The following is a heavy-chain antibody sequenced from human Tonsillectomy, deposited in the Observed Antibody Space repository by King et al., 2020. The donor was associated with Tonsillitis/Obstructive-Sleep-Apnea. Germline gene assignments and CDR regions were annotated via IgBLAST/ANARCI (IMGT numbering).Heavy chain of an antibody. V-gene: IGHV1-24*01. CDR1: EYTLTELS. Sequence: QLVQSGAEMKKPGASVKVSCKVSEYTLTELSMHWVRQAPGKGLEWMGVFDPEDGETIYAQKFQGRVTMTEDTSADTAYIELSSLRSEDTAIYYCAAALRPTTVVTNYYPYSFDVWGKGTTVTVSS. CDR3: AAALRPTTVVTNYYPYSFDV. D-gene: IGHD4-23*01. CDR2: FDPEDGET. J-gene: IGHJ6*03.